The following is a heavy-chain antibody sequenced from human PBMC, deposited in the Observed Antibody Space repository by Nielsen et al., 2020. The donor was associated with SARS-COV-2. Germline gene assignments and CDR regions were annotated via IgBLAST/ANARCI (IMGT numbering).Heavy chain of an antibody. Sequence: SETLSLTCAVYGGSFSGYYWSWIRQPPGKGLEWIGYIYYSGSTNYNPSLKSRVTISVDTSKNQFSLKLSSVTAADTAVYYCARVRWDIVVVPAANYWFDPWGQGTLVTVSS. CDR3: ARVRWDIVVVPAANYWFDP. V-gene: IGHV4-59*12. J-gene: IGHJ5*02. CDR1: GGSFSGYY. CDR2: IYYSGST. D-gene: IGHD2-2*01.